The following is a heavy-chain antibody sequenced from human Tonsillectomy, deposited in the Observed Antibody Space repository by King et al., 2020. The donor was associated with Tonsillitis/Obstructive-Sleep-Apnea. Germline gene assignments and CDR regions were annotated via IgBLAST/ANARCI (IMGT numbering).Heavy chain of an antibody. D-gene: IGHD5-24*01. CDR1: GYTFTSYY. CDR2: INPSGGST. CDR3: AREMASRLDYYYYSFGMDV. J-gene: IGHJ6*02. Sequence: VQLVQSGAEVKKPGASVKVSCKTSGYTFTSYYIHWVRQAPGQGLEWMGIINPSGGSTTYAQKFQGRVSMTRDTSSSTVYMELSSLRSEDTAVYFCAREMASRLDYYYYSFGMDVWGQGTTVTVSS. V-gene: IGHV1-46*01.